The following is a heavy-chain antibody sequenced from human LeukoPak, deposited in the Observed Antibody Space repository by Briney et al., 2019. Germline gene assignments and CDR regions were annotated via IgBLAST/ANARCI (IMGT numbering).Heavy chain of an antibody. V-gene: IGHV4-59*12. J-gene: IGHJ4*02. CDR2: IYDSGST. CDR3: ARGMGSRSSGWYRKKDPYFDY. D-gene: IGHD6-19*01. CDR1: GGSISSYY. Sequence: SETLSLTCTVSGGSISSYYWSWIRQPPGKGLEWIGYIYDSGSTNYNPSLKSRVTISVDTSKNQFSLKLSSVTAADTAVYYCARGMGSRSSGWYRKKDPYFDYWGQGTLVTVSS.